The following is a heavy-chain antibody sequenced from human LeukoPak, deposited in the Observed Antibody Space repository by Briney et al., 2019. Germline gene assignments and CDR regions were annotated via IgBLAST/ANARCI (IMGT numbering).Heavy chain of an antibody. Sequence: KSSETLSLTCTVSGASISISSYYWGWIRQPPGRGLEWIATIHHSGSTYHNPSLKSRVTMSVDTSKNQFSLKLSSLPAADTAVYYCARHPSGSSFDYWGQGTLVTVSS. J-gene: IGHJ4*02. CDR2: IHHSGST. CDR3: ARHPSGSSFDY. V-gene: IGHV4-39*01. CDR1: GASISISSYY. D-gene: IGHD3-22*01.